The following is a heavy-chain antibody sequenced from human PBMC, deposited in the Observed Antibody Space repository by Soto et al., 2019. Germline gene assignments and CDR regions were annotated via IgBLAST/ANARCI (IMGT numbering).Heavy chain of an antibody. CDR1: GFTFTSSA. Sequence: ASVKVSCKASGFTFTSSAVQWVRQARGQRLEWIGRIVVGSGNTNYAQKFQERVTITRDMSTSTAYMELSSLRSEDTAVYYCAGAQGDDFWSGYYDYYGLDVWGQGTTVTVSS. CDR2: IVVGSGNT. J-gene: IGHJ6*02. CDR3: AGAQGDDFWSGYYDYYGLDV. V-gene: IGHV1-58*01. D-gene: IGHD3-3*01.